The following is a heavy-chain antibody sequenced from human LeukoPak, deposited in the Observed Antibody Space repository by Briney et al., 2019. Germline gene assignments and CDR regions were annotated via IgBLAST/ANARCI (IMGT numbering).Heavy chain of an antibody. CDR1: GGSITTYY. Sequence: SETLSLTCTVSGGSITTYYWSWIRQPPGKGLEWIGYIYSTGSTKYNPSLKSRVTISVDTSKNRFSLNLTSVTAADTAVYYCGREAALDYWGQGTLVTVAS. D-gene: IGHD6-25*01. CDR2: IYSTGST. V-gene: IGHV4-59*01. J-gene: IGHJ4*02. CDR3: GREAALDY.